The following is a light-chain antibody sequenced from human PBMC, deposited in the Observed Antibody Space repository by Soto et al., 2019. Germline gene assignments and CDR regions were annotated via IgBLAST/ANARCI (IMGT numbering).Light chain of an antibody. V-gene: IGKV3-15*01. CDR2: ATS. CDR3: QRYNNWPLS. J-gene: IGKJ4*01. Sequence: EIVMTQPPATLSTSTGERASLSCRASQSVSNNLAWYQQKPRQTPRLVIYATSTRANGIPARFSGSGSGREFTLNISSLQSEDCAVYYCQRYNNWPLSFGGGTKVDMK. CDR1: QSVSNN.